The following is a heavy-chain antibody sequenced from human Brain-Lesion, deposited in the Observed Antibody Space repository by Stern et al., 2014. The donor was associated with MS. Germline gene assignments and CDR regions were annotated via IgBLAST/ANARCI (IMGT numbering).Heavy chain of an antibody. V-gene: IGHV5-51*01. D-gene: IGHD6-6*01. CDR3: ARRGDSSSSGFDY. Sequence: EVQLVESGAEVKKPGESLKISCKGSGYRFTSNWIGWVRQMPGKGLEWVGIIWPGDSDTRYSPSFQGRVTISADKSISTAYLQWSSLQASDTAMYYCARRGDSSSSGFDYWGQGTLVIVSS. CDR1: GYRFTSNW. CDR2: IWPGDSDT. J-gene: IGHJ4*02.